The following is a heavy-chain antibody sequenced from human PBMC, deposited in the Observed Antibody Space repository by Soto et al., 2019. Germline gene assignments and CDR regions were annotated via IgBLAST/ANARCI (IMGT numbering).Heavy chain of an antibody. CDR1: GFSFSLYT. CDR3: AREAHFYGRSDVFDI. CDR2: IGSSSNYI. V-gene: IGHV3-21*02. Sequence: EVQLVESGGGLVKPGGSLRLSCAASGFSFSLYTMTWVRQAPGRGLEWVSSIGSSSNYIYYAASMKGRFTISRDNAKSSLYLQMNSLRADDTAVYYCAREAHFYGRSDVFDIWGQGTMVTVSS. J-gene: IGHJ3*02. D-gene: IGHD3-10*02.